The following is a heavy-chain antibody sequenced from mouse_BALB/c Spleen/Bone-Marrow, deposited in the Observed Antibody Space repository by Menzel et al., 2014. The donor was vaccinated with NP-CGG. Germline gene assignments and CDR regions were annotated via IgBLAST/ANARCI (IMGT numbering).Heavy chain of an antibody. CDR1: GYTFTSYY. Sequence: VQLQQSGAELVKPGASVKLSCKASGYTFTSYYMYWVKQRPGQGLEWIGEINPSNGGTNFNEKFKSKATLTVDKSSSTAYMQLSSLTSEDSAVYYCNCYGNPYAMDYWGQGTSVTVSS. V-gene: IGHV1S81*02. CDR3: NCYGNPYAMDY. J-gene: IGHJ4*01. D-gene: IGHD2-1*01. CDR2: INPSNGGT.